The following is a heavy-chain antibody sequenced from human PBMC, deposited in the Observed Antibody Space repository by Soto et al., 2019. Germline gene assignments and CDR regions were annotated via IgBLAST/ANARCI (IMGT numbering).Heavy chain of an antibody. CDR2: ISGSGGST. CDR3: AKRGGWIQFTLLGMDV. D-gene: IGHD5-18*01. Sequence: VQLLESGGGLVQPGGSLRLSCAASGFTFSSYAMSWVRQAPGKGLEWVSAISGSGGSTYYADSVKGRFTISRDNSKNTLYLQMNSLRAEDTAVYYCAKRGGWIQFTLLGMDVWGQGTTVTVSS. V-gene: IGHV3-23*01. CDR1: GFTFSSYA. J-gene: IGHJ6*02.